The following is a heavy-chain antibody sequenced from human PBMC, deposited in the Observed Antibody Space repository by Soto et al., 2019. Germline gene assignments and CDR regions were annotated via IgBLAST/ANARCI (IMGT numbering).Heavy chain of an antibody. CDR2: IYYSGST. CDR3: ARSDYYGSRYFDL. Sequence: PPETLSLTCTVSGGSISSGDYYWGWIRQPPGKGLEWIGYIYYSGSTYYNPSLKSRVTISVDTSKNQFSLKLSSVTAADTAVYYCARSDYYGSRYFDLWGRGTLVTVSS. CDR1: GGSISSGDYY. J-gene: IGHJ2*01. D-gene: IGHD3-10*01. V-gene: IGHV4-30-4*01.